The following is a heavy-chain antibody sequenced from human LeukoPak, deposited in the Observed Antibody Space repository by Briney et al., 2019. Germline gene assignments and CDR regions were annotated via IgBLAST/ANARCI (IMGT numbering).Heavy chain of an antibody. CDR2: ISGGGETT. J-gene: IGHJ4*02. V-gene: IGHV3-23*01. Sequence: GGSLRLSFAASGFTFNNYAINWVRQAPGKGLEWVSSISGGGETTYYADSAKGRFTISRDNSQNTLYLQMNSLRAEDTAVYYCARDYADYVGYFFFDYWGQGTLVTVSS. CDR3: ARDYADYVGYFFFDY. D-gene: IGHD4-17*01. CDR1: GFTFNNYA.